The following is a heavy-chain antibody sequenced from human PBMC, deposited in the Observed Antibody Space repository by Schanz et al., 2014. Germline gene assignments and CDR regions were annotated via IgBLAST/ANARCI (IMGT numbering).Heavy chain of an antibody. CDR3: ARDRDQWDGNYLDY. Sequence: QVQLVQSGAEVKEPGASVKVSCKASAYTFTGSYLHWVRQAPGQGLEWMGWIGGSDGNTNFAQKFQGRVTMTTDTSTSTVYMELRSLTSDDSAVYYCARDRDQWDGNYLDYWGQGTLVTVSS. J-gene: IGHJ4*02. V-gene: IGHV1-18*04. D-gene: IGHD1-26*01. CDR1: AYTFTGSY. CDR2: IGGSDGNT.